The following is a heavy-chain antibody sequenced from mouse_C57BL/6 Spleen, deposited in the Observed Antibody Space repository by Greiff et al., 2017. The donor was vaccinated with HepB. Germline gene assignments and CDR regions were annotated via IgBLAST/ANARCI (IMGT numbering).Heavy chain of an antibody. J-gene: IGHJ2*01. CDR3: ARYNYGSTLDY. CDR2: IRNKANGYTT. V-gene: IGHV7-3*01. Sequence: EVKLVESGGGLVQPGGSLGLSCAASGFTFTDYYMSWVRQPPGKALEWLGFIRNKANGYTTEYSASVKGRFTISRDNSQSILYLQMNALRAEDSATYYCARYNYGSTLDYWGQGTTLTVSS. CDR1: GFTFTDYY. D-gene: IGHD1-1*01.